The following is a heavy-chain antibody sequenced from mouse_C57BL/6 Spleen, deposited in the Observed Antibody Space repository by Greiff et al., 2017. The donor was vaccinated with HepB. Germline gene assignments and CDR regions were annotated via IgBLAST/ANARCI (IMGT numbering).Heavy chain of an antibody. Sequence: VKLMESGAELVKPGASVKMSCKASGYTFTTYPIEWMKQNHGKSLEWIGNFHPYNDDTKYNEKFKGKATLTVEKSSSTVYLELSRLTSDDSAVYYCARSYYDYENYAMDYWGQGTSVTVSS. V-gene: IGHV1-47*01. D-gene: IGHD2-4*01. CDR3: ARSYYDYENYAMDY. J-gene: IGHJ4*01. CDR2: FHPYNDDT. CDR1: GYTFTTYP.